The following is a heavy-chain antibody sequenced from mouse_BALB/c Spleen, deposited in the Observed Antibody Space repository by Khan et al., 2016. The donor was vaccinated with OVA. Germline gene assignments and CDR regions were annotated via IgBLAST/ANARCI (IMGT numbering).Heavy chain of an antibody. J-gene: IGHJ4*01. D-gene: IGHD1-1*01. V-gene: IGHV3-2*02. CDR1: GYSITSNYA. CDR3: ARGNYYGYAMDY. CDR2: ISYSGRT. Sequence: EVELVESGPGLVKPSQSLSLTCTVTGYSITSNYAWNWIRQFPGNKLEWMGYISYSGRTSYIPSLKSRISITRDTSKNQFFLQLNSVTTEDTATXYCARGNYYGYAMDYWGQGTSVTVSS.